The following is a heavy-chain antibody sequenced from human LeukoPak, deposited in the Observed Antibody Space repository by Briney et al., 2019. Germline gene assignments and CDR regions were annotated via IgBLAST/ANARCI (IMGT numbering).Heavy chain of an antibody. CDR3: ARVVGSSWYLGAFDI. CDR2: ISYDGSNK. D-gene: IGHD6-13*01. CDR1: GFTFSSYA. Sequence: GGSLRLSCAASGFTFSSYAMHWVRQAPGKGLEWVAVISYDGSNKYYADSVKGRFTISRDNSKNTLYLQMNSLRAEDTAVYYCARVVGSSWYLGAFDIWGQGTMVTVSS. V-gene: IGHV3-30*04. J-gene: IGHJ3*02.